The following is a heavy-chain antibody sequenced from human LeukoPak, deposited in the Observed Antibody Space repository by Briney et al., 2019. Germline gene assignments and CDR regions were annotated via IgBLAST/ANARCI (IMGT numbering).Heavy chain of an antibody. D-gene: IGHD5/OR15-5a*01. J-gene: IGHJ5*02. CDR2: ISSSSSYI. CDR1: GFTFSSYS. Sequence: GGSLRLSCAASGFTFSSYSMNWVRQAPGKGLEWVSSISSSSSYIYYADSVKGRFTISRDNAKNSLYLQMNSLRAEDTAVYYCAREVSTIIRFDPWGQGTLVTVSS. CDR3: AREVSTIIRFDP. V-gene: IGHV3-21*01.